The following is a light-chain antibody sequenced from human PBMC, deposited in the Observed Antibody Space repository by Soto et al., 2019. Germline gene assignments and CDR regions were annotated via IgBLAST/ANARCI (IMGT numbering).Light chain of an antibody. CDR2: EVS. CDR1: SSDVGGYNY. J-gene: IGLJ2*01. CDR3: RSYTSSSTLEV. Sequence: QSALTQPASVYGSPVQSITISGTGTSSDVGGYNYVSWYQQHPRKAPKLMIYEVSNRPSGVSNRFSGSKSGNTASLTISGLQAEDEADSYCRSYTSSSTLEVFGGGTQLTVL. V-gene: IGLV2-14*01.